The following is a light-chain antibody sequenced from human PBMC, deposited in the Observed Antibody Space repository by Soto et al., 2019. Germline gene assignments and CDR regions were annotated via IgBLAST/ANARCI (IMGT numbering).Light chain of an antibody. V-gene: IGKV3-20*01. CDR1: QTINSRY. J-gene: IGKJ5*01. Sequence: IVLTQSPGTLSLSPGERVTLSCRASQTINSRYLAWYQQKPGQAPRLLIYGASSRATAIPDRFSGSGSGTDFTLTINRLEPEDFAVYYCHHYANSPPNNFGQGTRLEIK. CDR3: HHYANSPPNN. CDR2: GAS.